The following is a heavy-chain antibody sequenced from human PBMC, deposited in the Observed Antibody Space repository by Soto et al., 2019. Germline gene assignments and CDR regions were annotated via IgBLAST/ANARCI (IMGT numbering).Heavy chain of an antibody. V-gene: IGHV3-74*01. Sequence: EVQLVESGGGLVQSGKALRLSCAASGFTFSKYWIHWVRQAPGKGPVWVSYISSDGTTTDYADSVKGRFTISRDNAKNTLYLQMDSLRAEDTAVYYCAIQDCTNDVCLEAAVTVGGALEYWGQGAQVTVSS. CDR3: AIQDCTNDVCLEAAVTVGGALEY. J-gene: IGHJ4*02. D-gene: IGHD2-8*01. CDR2: ISSDGTTT. CDR1: GFTFSKYW.